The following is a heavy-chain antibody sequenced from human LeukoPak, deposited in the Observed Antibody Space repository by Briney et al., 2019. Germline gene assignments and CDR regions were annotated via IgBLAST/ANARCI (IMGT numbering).Heavy chain of an antibody. CDR1: GFTFSDYY. J-gene: IGHJ4*02. CDR2: ISSSSSYT. D-gene: IGHD5-24*01. CDR3: AKLEMATIF. Sequence: GGSLRLSCAASGFTFSDYYMSWIRQAPGKGLEWVSYISSSSSYTKYADSVKGRFTISRDNSKNTLHLQMNSLRVEDTAVYYCAKLEMATIFWGQGTLVTVSS. V-gene: IGHV3-11*03.